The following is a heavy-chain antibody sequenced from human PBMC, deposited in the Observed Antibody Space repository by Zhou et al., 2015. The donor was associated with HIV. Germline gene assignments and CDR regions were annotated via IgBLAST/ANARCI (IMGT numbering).Heavy chain of an antibody. D-gene: IGHD6-13*01. CDR3: ARGIEQQLVPIYYYYGMDV. CDR1: GFTFSDFY. Sequence: QVQLVDSGGGLVKPGGSLRLSCAASGFTFSDFYMSWIRQAPGKGLEWVSYISGSHINYADSVKGRFTISRDNAKNSLYLQMNSLRAEDTAVYYCARGIEQQLVPIYYYYGMDVWGQGTTVTVSS. J-gene: IGHJ6*02. V-gene: IGHV3-11*06. CDR2: ISGSHI.